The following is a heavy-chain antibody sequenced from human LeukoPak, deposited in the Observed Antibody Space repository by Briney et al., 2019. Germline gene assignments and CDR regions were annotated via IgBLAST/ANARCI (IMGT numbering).Heavy chain of an antibody. D-gene: IGHD1-26*01. CDR2: INTDGSST. Sequence: GGSLRLSCAASGFTFSSYWMHWARQAPGKGLVWVSRINTDGSSTSYADSVKGRFTISRDNAKNTLYLQMNSLRAEDTAVYYCARGSNSGSYYGSEYFQHWGQGTLVTVSS. CDR1: GFTFSSYW. J-gene: IGHJ1*01. CDR3: ARGSNSGSYYGSEYFQH. V-gene: IGHV3-74*01.